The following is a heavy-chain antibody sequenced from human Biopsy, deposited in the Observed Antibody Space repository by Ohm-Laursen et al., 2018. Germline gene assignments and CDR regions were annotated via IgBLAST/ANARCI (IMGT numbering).Heavy chain of an antibody. V-gene: IGHV1-2*02. D-gene: IGHD2-2*01. J-gene: IGHJ2*01. CDR1: GYTFTAFS. CDR3: ARGRRHCSGTCSRWYFDL. CDR2: INPKSGDT. Sequence: GASVKVSCKPSGYTFTAFSVHWLRQAPGQGLEWMGWINPKSGDTDYPQNFQGRVSMTRDTSISTSYMDLSRLRSDDTAVYYCARGRRHCSGTCSRWYFDLWARGTLVTVSS.